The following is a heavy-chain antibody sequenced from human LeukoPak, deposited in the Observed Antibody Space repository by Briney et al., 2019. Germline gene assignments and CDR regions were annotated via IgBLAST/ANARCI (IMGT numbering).Heavy chain of an antibody. D-gene: IGHD3-22*01. V-gene: IGHV4-61*02. CDR3: ARGPYSYDSSGAFDI. CDR2: ISSSGST. CDR1: GGSISSTTYY. J-gene: IGHJ3*02. Sequence: SETLSLTCTVSGGSISSTTYYWSWIRQPAGKGLEWIGRISSSGSTNYNPSLKSRVTISVDTSKNQFSLKLSSVTAADTAVYFCARGPYSYDSSGAFDIWGQGTMVTVSS.